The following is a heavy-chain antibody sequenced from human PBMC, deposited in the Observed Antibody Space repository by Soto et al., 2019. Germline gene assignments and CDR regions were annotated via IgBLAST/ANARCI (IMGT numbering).Heavy chain of an antibody. Sequence: PETLSLTCAVSGGSISSSNLWCSGRQPPGKGVEGVGEIYHSGSTNYNPSRKRRVTISVDKSKNHFSLKLGSVTAAGTGVYYCAILGTGSIDVAGKRYFDFWGQGTLVTVSS. V-gene: IGHV4-4*03. CDR3: AILGTGSIDVAGKRYFDF. D-gene: IGHD6-19*01. CDR1: GGSISSSNL. CDR2: IYHSGST. J-gene: IGHJ4*03.